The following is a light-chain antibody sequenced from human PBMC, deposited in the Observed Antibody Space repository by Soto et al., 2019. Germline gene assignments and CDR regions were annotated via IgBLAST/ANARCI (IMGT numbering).Light chain of an antibody. V-gene: IGKV1-5*03. CDR3: QQYSTYSRT. CDR1: QSISSW. CDR2: KAS. Sequence: DIQMTQSPSTLSASVGDRVTITCRASQSISSWLAWYQQKPGKAPKLLIYKASSLESGVPSRLSGSGSGTEFTLTIISLQPDDFATYYCQQYSTYSRTFGQGTKVEIK. J-gene: IGKJ1*01.